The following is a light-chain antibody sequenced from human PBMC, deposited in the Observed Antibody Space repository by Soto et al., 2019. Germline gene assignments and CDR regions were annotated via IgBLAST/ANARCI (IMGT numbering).Light chain of an antibody. V-gene: IGLV2-23*01. CDR3: CSYAGSSYV. CDR2: EGS. Sequence: QSVLIQPASVSGSPGQSITISCTGTSSDVGSYNLVSWYQQHPGKAPKLMIYEGSKRPSGVSNRFSGSKSGNTASLTISGLQAEDEADYYCCSYAGSSYVFGTGTKVTVL. J-gene: IGLJ1*01. CDR1: SSDVGSYNL.